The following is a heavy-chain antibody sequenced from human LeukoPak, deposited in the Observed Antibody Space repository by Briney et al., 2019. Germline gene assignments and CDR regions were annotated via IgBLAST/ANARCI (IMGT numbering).Heavy chain of an antibody. CDR2: IYYSGST. D-gene: IGHD6-13*01. CDR1: GGSFSGYY. Sequence: SETLSLTCAVYGGSFSGYYWSWIRQPPGKGLEWIGYIYYSGSTNYNPSLKSRVTISVDTSKNQFSLKLSSVTAADTAVYYCARSSSSWRGFDAFDIWGQGTMVTVSS. V-gene: IGHV4-59*08. J-gene: IGHJ3*02. CDR3: ARSSSSWRGFDAFDI.